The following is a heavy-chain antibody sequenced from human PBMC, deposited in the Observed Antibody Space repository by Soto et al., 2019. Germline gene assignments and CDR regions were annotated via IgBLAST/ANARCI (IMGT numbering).Heavy chain of an antibody. V-gene: IGHV3-23*01. CDR2: ISGSGGST. Sequence: EVQLLESGGGLVQPGGSLRLSCAASGFTFSSYAMSWVRQAPGKGLEWVSAISGSGGSTYYADSVKGRFTISRDNSKNTLYLQMNSLRAEDTAVYYCEKDKGGFTRPPGAFDIWGQGTMVTVSS. CDR1: GFTFSSYA. CDR3: EKDKGGFTRPPGAFDI. D-gene: IGHD3-16*01. J-gene: IGHJ3*02.